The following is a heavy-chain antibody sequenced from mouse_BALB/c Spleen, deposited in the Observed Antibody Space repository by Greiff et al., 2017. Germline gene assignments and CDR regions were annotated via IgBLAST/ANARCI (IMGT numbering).Heavy chain of an antibody. CDR1: GFTFSNYW. D-gene: IGHD1-1*02. CDR3: TSYGRYYAMDY. Sequence: EVQLVESGGGLVQPGGSMKLSCVASGFTFSNYWLNWVRQSPEKGLEWVAEIRLKSNNYATHYAESVKGRFTISRDDSKSSVYLQMNNLRAEDTGIYYCTSYGRYYAMDYWGQGTSVTVSS. J-gene: IGHJ4*01. V-gene: IGHV6-6*02. CDR2: IRLKSNNYAT.